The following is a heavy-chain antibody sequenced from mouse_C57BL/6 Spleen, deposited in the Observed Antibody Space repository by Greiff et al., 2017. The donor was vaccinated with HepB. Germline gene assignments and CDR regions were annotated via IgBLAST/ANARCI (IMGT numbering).Heavy chain of an antibody. D-gene: IGHD2-3*01. V-gene: IGHV7-3*01. Sequence: DVKLQESGGGLVQPGGSLSLSCAASGFTFTDYYMSWVRQPPGKALEWLGFIRNKANGYTTEYSASVKGRFTISRDNSQSILYLQMNALRAEDSATYYCARYDGYSYWYFDVWGTGTTVTVSS. CDR2: IRNKANGYTT. CDR3: ARYDGYSYWYFDV. CDR1: GFTFTDYY. J-gene: IGHJ1*03.